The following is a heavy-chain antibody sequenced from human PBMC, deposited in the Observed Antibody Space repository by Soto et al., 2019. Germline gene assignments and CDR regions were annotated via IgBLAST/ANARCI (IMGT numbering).Heavy chain of an antibody. CDR1: GGTFSSYA. Sequence: QVQLVQSGAEVKKPGSSVKVSCKASGGTFSSYAISWVRQAPGQGLEWMGGIIPIFGTANYAQKFQGRVTITADESTGTAYMELSSLRSEDTAVYYCARDGDYYDSSGLAPWFDPWGQGTLVTVSS. CDR2: IIPIFGTA. J-gene: IGHJ5*02. D-gene: IGHD3-22*01. CDR3: ARDGDYYDSSGLAPWFDP. V-gene: IGHV1-69*12.